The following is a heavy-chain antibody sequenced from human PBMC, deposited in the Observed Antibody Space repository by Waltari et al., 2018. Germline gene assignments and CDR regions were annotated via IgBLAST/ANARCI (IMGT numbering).Heavy chain of an antibody. V-gene: IGHV4-34*01. Sequence: HVQLQQWGAGLLKPSETLSLTCAVYGGSFSGYYWSWIRQPPGKGLEWIGEINHSGSTNYNPSLKSRVTISVDTSKNQFSLKLSSVTAADTAVYYCARGEGIAAAGVFDYWGQGTLVTVSS. CDR1: GGSFSGYY. D-gene: IGHD6-13*01. CDR2: INHSGST. CDR3: ARGEGIAAAGVFDY. J-gene: IGHJ4*02.